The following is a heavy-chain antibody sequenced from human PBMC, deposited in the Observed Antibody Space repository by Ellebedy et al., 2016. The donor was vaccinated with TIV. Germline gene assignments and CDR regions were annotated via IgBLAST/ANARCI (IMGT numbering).Heavy chain of an antibody. V-gene: IGHV1-69*13. J-gene: IGHJ4*02. Sequence: ASVKVSCKASGGTFSSYAISWVRQAPGQGLEWMGGIIPIFGTANYAQKFQGRVTITADESTSTAYMELSSLRSEDTAVYYCARRVRGGSDYIDYWGRGAVVTVSS. D-gene: IGHD3-10*01. CDR2: IIPIFGTA. CDR1: GGTFSSYA. CDR3: ARRVRGGSDYIDY.